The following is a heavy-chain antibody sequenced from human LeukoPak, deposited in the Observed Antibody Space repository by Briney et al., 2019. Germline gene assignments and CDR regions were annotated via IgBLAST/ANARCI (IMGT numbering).Heavy chain of an antibody. CDR3: AKLEVGATFDY. D-gene: IGHD1-26*01. CDR1: GFTFSSSG. Sequence: GGSLRLSCAASGFTFSSSGMHWVRQAPGKGLEWVAVISYDGSNKYYADSVKGRFTISRDNSKNTLYLQMNSLRAEDTAVYYCAKLEVGATFDYWGQGTLVTVSS. V-gene: IGHV3-30*18. CDR2: ISYDGSNK. J-gene: IGHJ4*02.